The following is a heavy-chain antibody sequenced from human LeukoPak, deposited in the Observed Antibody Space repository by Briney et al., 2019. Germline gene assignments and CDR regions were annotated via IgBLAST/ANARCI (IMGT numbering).Heavy chain of an antibody. CDR2: INHSGST. D-gene: IGHD3-10*01. V-gene: IGHV4-34*01. Sequence: SETLSLTCAVYGGSFSGYYWSWIRQPPGKGLEWIGEINHSGSTNYSPSLKSRVTISVDTSKNQFSLKLSSVTAADTAVYYCARRPYYYGSGSSVDYWGQGTLVTVSS. CDR3: ARRPYYYGSGSSVDY. J-gene: IGHJ4*02. CDR1: GGSFSGYY.